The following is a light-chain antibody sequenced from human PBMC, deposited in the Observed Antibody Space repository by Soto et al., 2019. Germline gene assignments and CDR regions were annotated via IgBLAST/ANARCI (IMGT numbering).Light chain of an antibody. Sequence: EIVMPQSPVTLSVSPGERATLSGRASQSVANSYLAWYQQKPGQAPRLLIFGASTRAAGIPARFSGSGSGTEFTLTISSLQSEDFAVYYCQQYSDWPLTFGGGTKVDIK. CDR2: GAS. V-gene: IGKV3-15*01. CDR3: QQYSDWPLT. CDR1: QSVANSY. J-gene: IGKJ4*01.